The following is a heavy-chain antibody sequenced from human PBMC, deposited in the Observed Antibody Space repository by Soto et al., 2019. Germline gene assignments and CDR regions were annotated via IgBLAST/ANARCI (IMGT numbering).Heavy chain of an antibody. CDR2: IDWDDDK. CDR1: GFPLTTSGMY. J-gene: IGHJ4*02. CDR3: ARTRGDNGESIDY. Sequence: SGPTLVNPAQTITLTETVPGFPLTTSGMYVSWIRQPPGKALEWLALIDWDDDKYYNTSLKTRLTLSKETSKNQVVLEITNMEPVDPATYFCARTRGDNGESIDYWGRGTLVP. V-gene: IGHV2-70*12. D-gene: IGHD3-16*01.